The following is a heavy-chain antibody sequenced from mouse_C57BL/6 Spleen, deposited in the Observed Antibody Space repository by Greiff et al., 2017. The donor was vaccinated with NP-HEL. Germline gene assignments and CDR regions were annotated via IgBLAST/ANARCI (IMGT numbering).Heavy chain of an antibody. V-gene: IGHV1-81*01. CDR1: GYTFTSYG. CDR2: IYPRSGNT. Sequence: QVQLKQSGAELARPGASVKLSCKASGYTFTSYGISWVKQRTGQGLEWIGEIYPRSGNTYYNEKFKGKATLTADKSSSTAYMELRSLTSEDSAVYFCARGALLRYLDYWGQGTSVTVSS. J-gene: IGHJ4*01. CDR3: ARGALLRYLDY. D-gene: IGHD1-1*01.